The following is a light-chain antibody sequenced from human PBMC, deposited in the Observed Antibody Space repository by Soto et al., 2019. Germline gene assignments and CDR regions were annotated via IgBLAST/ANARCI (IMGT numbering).Light chain of an antibody. CDR1: QGISSY. CDR3: HQLNSYPIT. J-gene: IGKJ5*01. Sequence: DLQLTQSPSFLSASVGDRITITCRASQGISSYLAWYQQKQGKAPKLLIYAASTLQSGVPSRFSGSGSGTEFTLTISSLQPEDFATYYCHQLNSYPITFGQGTRLEI. CDR2: AAS. V-gene: IGKV1-9*01.